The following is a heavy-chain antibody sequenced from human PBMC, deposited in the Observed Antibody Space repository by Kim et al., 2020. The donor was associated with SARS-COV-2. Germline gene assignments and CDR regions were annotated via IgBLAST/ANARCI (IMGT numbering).Heavy chain of an antibody. Sequence: SETLSLTCTVSGGSISSSSYYWGWIRQPPGKGLEWIGSIYYSGSTYYNPSLKSRVTISVDTSKNQFSLKLSSVTAADTAVYYCAREGRHNSGYDSWYYYYGMDVWGQGTTVTVSS. CDR1: GGSISSSSYY. CDR3: AREGRHNSGYDSWYYYYGMDV. V-gene: IGHV4-39*07. CDR2: IYYSGST. D-gene: IGHD5-12*01. J-gene: IGHJ6*02.